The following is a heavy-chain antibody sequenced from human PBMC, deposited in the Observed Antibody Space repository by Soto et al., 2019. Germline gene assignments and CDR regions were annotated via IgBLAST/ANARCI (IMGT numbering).Heavy chain of an antibody. J-gene: IGHJ4*02. Sequence: EVQLVESGGGLVQPGGSLRLSCAASGFTFSSYWMSWVRQAPGKGLEWAANIKQDGSETFYVDSVKGRFTISRDNAKNSLYLQMDSLRAEDTAVYYGARDHIVGATNFDDWGQGTLVTVSS. CDR3: ARDHIVGATNFDD. CDR1: GFTFSSYW. V-gene: IGHV3-7*01. CDR2: IKQDGSET. D-gene: IGHD1-26*01.